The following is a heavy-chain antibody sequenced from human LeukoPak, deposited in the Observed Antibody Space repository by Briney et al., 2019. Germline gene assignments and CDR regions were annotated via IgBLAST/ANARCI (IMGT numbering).Heavy chain of an antibody. D-gene: IGHD2-15*01. Sequence: PGGSLRLSCAASGFTFSSYGMHWVRQAPGKGLEWVSLISANGGSIVYADSVRGRFIISRDNSKNTLYLQMNSLRAEDTALYYCARYWDPRVRTFDIWGQGTVVTVSS. CDR3: ARYWDPRVRTFDI. J-gene: IGHJ3*02. CDR2: ISANGGSI. CDR1: GFTFSSYG. V-gene: IGHV3-23*01.